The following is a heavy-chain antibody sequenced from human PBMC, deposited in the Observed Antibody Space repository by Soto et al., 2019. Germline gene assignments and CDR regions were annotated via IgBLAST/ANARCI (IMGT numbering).Heavy chain of an antibody. J-gene: IGHJ6*02. CDR2: IIPIFGTA. V-gene: IGHV1-69*01. Sequence: QVQLVQSGAEVKKPGSSVKVSCKAPGGTFSSYAISWVRQAPGQGLEWMGGIIPIFGTAKYAQKFQGRVTITADDSTSSGYMELSSLRSEDPAVYYCARSQGGSSSLDIYYYYYYGMDVWGQGTTVTVSS. CDR1: GGTFSSYA. CDR3: ARSQGGSSSLDIYYYYYYGMDV. D-gene: IGHD2-15*01.